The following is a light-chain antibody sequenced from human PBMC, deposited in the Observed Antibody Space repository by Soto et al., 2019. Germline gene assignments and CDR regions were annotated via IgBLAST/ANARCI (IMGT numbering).Light chain of an antibody. Sequence: DIQMTQSPSTLSASVGDRVTITCRASQSVSSWLAWYQQRPGTAPKLLIYDASSLESGVPSRFSGSGSGTEFTLTISSLQPDDFATYYCHQYNSYSPTFGQGTKLEIK. J-gene: IGKJ2*01. CDR3: HQYNSYSPT. CDR2: DAS. CDR1: QSVSSW. V-gene: IGKV1-5*01.